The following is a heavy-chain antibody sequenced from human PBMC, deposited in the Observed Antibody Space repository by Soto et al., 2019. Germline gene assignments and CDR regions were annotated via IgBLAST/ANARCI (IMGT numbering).Heavy chain of an antibody. Sequence: SVKVCCKASGGTFSSYAISWVRQAPGQELEWMGGIVPIFGTANYAQKFQGRVTITADESTSTAYMELSSLRSEDTAVYYCARAIHDLIAARHSHYYDLAFSGQWASLIVSS. V-gene: IGHV1-69*13. CDR3: ARAIHDLIAARHSHYYDLAF. J-gene: IGHJ6*02. D-gene: IGHD6-6*01. CDR1: GGTFSSYA. CDR2: IVPIFGTA.